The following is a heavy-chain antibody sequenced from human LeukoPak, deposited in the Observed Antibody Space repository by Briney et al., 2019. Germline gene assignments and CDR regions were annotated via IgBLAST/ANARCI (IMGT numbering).Heavy chain of an antibody. J-gene: IGHJ3*02. CDR2: ISSSGSTI. D-gene: IGHD2-2*02. CDR3: AGAQQLLYAFDI. V-gene: IGHV3-11*01. Sequence: GGSLRLSCAASGFTFSDYYMSWIRQAPGKGLEWVSYISSSGSTIYYADSVKGRFTISRDNAKNSLYLQMNSLRAEDTAVYYCAGAQQLLYAFDIWGQGTMVTVSS. CDR1: GFTFSDYY.